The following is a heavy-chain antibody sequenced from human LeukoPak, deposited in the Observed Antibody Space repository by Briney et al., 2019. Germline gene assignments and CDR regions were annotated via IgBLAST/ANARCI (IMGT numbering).Heavy chain of an antibody. V-gene: IGHV3-30*02. D-gene: IGHD3-10*01. Sequence: GGSLRLSCAASGFTFSSYAMSWVRQAPGKGLEWVTLVRNDGSDKYYADSVKGRFTISRDNSKNTLYLQMNSLRPEDTAVYYCAKHYYGSGSQKYYFDYWGQGTLVTVSS. CDR3: AKHYYGSGSQKYYFDY. CDR1: GFTFSSYA. J-gene: IGHJ4*02. CDR2: VRNDGSDK.